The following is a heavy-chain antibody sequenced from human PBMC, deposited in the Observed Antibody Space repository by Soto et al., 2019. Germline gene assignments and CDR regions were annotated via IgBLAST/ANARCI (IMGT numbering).Heavy chain of an antibody. Sequence: SETLSLTCTVSGGSITNNNYYWGWIREPPGKGLEWIGSIYYSGSTYYNPSLKSRVTISVDTSKTQFSLRLSSVTAADTAVYFCARLYSSGWFDYWGQGTXVTVSS. J-gene: IGHJ4*02. CDR3: ARLYSSGWFDY. CDR2: IYYSGST. CDR1: GGSITNNNYY. V-gene: IGHV4-39*01. D-gene: IGHD6-19*01.